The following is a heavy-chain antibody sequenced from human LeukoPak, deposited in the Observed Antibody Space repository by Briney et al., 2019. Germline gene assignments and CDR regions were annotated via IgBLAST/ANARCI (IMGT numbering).Heavy chain of an antibody. V-gene: IGHV4-34*01. Sequence: SETLSLTCAVYGVSFSGYYWSWIRQPPGKGLEWIGEINHSGSTNYNPSLKSRVTISVDTSKNQFSLKLSSVTAADTAVYYCAESTDYYYYGMDVWGQGTTVTVSS. CDR2: INHSGST. CDR1: GVSFSGYY. CDR3: AESTDYYYYGMDV. D-gene: IGHD2-2*01. J-gene: IGHJ6*02.